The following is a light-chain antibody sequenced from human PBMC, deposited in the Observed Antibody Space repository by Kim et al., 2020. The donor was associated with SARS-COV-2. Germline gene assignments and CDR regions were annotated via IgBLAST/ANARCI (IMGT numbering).Light chain of an antibody. CDR3: QTWHSDTAI. CDR2: QDT. CDR1: ILGDKY. Sequence: SYELTQPPAVSVSPGQTASITCSGDILGDKYTSWYQQQPGQSPVLVIYQDTKRPSGIPARFSGSSSGNTATLTISGTQAMDEADYYCQTWHSDTAIFGGGTQLTVL. V-gene: IGLV3-1*01. J-gene: IGLJ2*01.